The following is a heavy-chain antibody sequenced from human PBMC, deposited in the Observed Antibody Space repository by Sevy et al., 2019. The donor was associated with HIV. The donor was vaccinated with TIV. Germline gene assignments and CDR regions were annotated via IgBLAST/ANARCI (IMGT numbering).Heavy chain of an antibody. Sequence: ASVKVSCKASGGTFSSYAISWVRQAPGQGLEWMGGIIPIFGTANYAQKFQGRVTITADESTGTAYMELGSLRPEDTAVYYCAREGSIAVAGTVDYYYGMDVWGQGTTVTVSS. V-gene: IGHV1-69*13. CDR1: GGTFSSYA. J-gene: IGHJ6*02. CDR2: IIPIFGTA. D-gene: IGHD6-19*01. CDR3: AREGSIAVAGTVDYYYGMDV.